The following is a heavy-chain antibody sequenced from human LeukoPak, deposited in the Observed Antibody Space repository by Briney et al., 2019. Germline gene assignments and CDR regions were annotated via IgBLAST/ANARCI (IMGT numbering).Heavy chain of an antibody. CDR2: ISGSGTVT. CDR1: GFTFSNHA. V-gene: IGHV3-23*01. J-gene: IGHJ4*02. D-gene: IGHD1-26*01. Sequence: GGSLRLSCAASGFTFSNHAMNWVRQAPGKGLEWVSIISGSGTVTYYADSVKGRFTISRDNSKNTLYLQMNSLRAEDTAVYYCAKTSVGEGRVIGSGYFDNWGQGTLVTVSS. CDR3: AKTSVGEGRVIGSGYFDN.